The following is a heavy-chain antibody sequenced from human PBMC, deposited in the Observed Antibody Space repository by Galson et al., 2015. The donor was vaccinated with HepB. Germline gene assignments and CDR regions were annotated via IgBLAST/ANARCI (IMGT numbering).Heavy chain of an antibody. CDR3: ARDLVLLWLGELPGGGYYGMDV. CDR2: IWYDGSNK. V-gene: IGHV3-33*01. J-gene: IGHJ6*02. Sequence: SLRLSCAASGFTFSSYGMHWVRQAPGKGLEWVAVIWYDGSNKYYADSVKGRFTISRDNSKNTLYLQMNSLRAEDTAVYYCARDLVLLWLGELPGGGYYGMDVWGQGTTVTVSS. D-gene: IGHD3-10*01. CDR1: GFTFSSYG.